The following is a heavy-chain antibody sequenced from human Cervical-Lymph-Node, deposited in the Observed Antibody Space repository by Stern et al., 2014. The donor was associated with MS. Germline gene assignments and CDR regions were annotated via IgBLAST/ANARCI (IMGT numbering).Heavy chain of an antibody. V-gene: IGHV5-51*01. CDR2: IYPGDSAT. D-gene: IGHD1-26*01. CDR3: AALVRGSYFY. Sequence: VQLVQSGAEMKKPGESLKISCKGSGYSFTLYWIGWVRQMPGKVLEWMGVIYPGDSATRYSPSFQGQVTISADTSISTAYLQWSSLKASGTAMYYCAALVRGSYFYWGQGTLVTVSS. CDR1: GYSFTLYW. J-gene: IGHJ4*02.